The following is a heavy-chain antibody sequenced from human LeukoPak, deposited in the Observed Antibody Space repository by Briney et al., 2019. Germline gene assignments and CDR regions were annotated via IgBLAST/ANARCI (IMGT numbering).Heavy chain of an antibody. Sequence: GRSLRLSCAASGFTFSSYGMHWVRQAPGKGLEWVAVISYDGSNKYYADSVEGRFTISRDNSKNTLYLQMNSLRAEDTAVYYCAKNCPVAESSWYLNGCDYWGQGTLVTVSS. D-gene: IGHD6-13*01. J-gene: IGHJ4*02. CDR3: AKNCPVAESSWYLNGCDY. CDR2: ISYDGSNK. V-gene: IGHV3-30*18. CDR1: GFTFSSYG.